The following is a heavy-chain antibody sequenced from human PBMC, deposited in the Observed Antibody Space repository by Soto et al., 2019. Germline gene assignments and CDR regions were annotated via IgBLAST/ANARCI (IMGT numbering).Heavy chain of an antibody. D-gene: IGHD3-22*01. CDR1: AGSIRSGTHY. J-gene: IGHJ4*02. CDR2: IYHSGKT. V-gene: IGHV4-31*03. CDR3: ARVEVASIGYDY. Sequence: VQLQESGPGLVKPSQTLSLTCTVSAGSIRSGTHYWSWIRQHPGKGLEWIGHIYHSGKTYYNPSLESRVTLSVDTSKNQFSLKASAVTAADTAVYYCARVEVASIGYDYWGQGTLVIVSS.